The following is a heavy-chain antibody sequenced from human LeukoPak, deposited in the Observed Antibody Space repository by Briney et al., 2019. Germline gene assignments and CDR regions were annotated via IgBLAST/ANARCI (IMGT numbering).Heavy chain of an antibody. D-gene: IGHD6-19*01. Sequence: SETLSLTCTVSGGSISSGGYYWSWIRQPPGKGLEWIGYIPYSGSTRYSPSLKSRVTISVDTSKNQFSLKLSSVTAADTAVYYCARDRIAVTGIVYYYYGMDVWGQGTTVTVSS. CDR1: GGSISSGGYY. V-gene: IGHV4-61*08. CDR2: IPYSGST. CDR3: ARDRIAVTGIVYYYYGMDV. J-gene: IGHJ6*02.